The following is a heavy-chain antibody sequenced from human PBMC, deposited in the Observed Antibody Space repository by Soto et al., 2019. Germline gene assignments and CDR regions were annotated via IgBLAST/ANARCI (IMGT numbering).Heavy chain of an antibody. Sequence: KVSFNLSWSTFTGYYMHWVRQAPGQGLEWMGIINPVGGSATYAQKFQGRVTMTRDTSTSTVYMELSSLISDDKAVYYCARADDFWTTRGMDVWGKGTTVIDSS. D-gene: IGHD3-3*01. CDR3: ARADDFWTTRGMDV. V-gene: IGHV1-46*01. CDR1: WSTFTGYY. CDR2: INPVGGSA. J-gene: IGHJ6*04.